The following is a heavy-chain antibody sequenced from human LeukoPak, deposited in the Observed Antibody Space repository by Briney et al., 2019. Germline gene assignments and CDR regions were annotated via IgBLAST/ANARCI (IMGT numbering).Heavy chain of an antibody. CDR1: GFTFDDYA. D-gene: IGHD6-19*01. CDR2: ISWNSGSI. V-gene: IGHV3-9*01. Sequence: GGSLRLSCAASGFTFDDYAMHWVRQAPGKGLEWVSGISWNSGSIGYADSVKGRFTISRDNAKNSLYLHMNSLSAEDTALHYCAKGKKITVAGLFDCWGQGTLVTVSS. J-gene: IGHJ4*02. CDR3: AKGKKITVAGLFDC.